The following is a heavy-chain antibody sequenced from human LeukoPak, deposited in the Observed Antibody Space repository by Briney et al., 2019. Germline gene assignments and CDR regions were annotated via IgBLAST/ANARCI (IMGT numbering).Heavy chain of an antibody. V-gene: IGHV5-51*01. J-gene: IGHJ4*02. CDR1: GYSFTSYW. Sequence: GASLKISCKGSGYSFTSYWIGWVRQLPGKGLEWMGIIYPGDSDTRYSPSFQGQVTISADKSISTAYLQWSSLKASDTAMYYCARTYYDFWSGPPTPFDYWGQGTLVTVSS. D-gene: IGHD3-3*01. CDR3: ARTYYDFWSGPPTPFDY. CDR2: IYPGDSDT.